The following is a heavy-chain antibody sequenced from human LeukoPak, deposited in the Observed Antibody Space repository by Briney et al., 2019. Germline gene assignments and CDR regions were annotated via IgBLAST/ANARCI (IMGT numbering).Heavy chain of an antibody. Sequence: SETLSLTCTVSGGSITNYYWTWIRQPPGKGLEWIGYIYDNGGCANYNPSLKSRVIISVDSSKNQFSLKVSSVTAADTALYYCARVMGSGWTGFDYWGQGALVTVSS. D-gene: IGHD6-19*01. J-gene: IGHJ4*02. CDR3: ARVMGSGWTGFDY. CDR2: IYDNGGCA. CDR1: GGSITNYY. V-gene: IGHV4-59*01.